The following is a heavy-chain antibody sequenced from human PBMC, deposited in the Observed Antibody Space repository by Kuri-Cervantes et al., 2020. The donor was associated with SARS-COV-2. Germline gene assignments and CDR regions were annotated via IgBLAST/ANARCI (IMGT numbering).Heavy chain of an antibody. Sequence: GESLKISCAASGFTFSSYAMSWVRQAPGKGLEWVSSISSSSSYIYYADSVKGRFTISRDNAKNSLYLQMNSLRAEDTAVYYCATFSNLQTEFDYWGQGTLVTVSS. V-gene: IGHV3-21*01. CDR2: ISSSSSYI. D-gene: IGHD4-11*01. CDR1: GFTFSSYA. J-gene: IGHJ4*02. CDR3: ATFSNLQTEFDY.